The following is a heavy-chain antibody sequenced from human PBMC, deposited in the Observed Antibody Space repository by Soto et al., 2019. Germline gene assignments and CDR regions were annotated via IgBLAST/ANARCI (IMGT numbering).Heavy chain of an antibody. CDR3: AKPQRAVTDSYYYGMDV. Sequence: GGSLRLSCAASGFTFSSYAMSWVRQAPGKGLEWVSAISGSGGSTYYADSVKGRFTISRDNSKNTLYLQMNSLRAEDTAVYYCAKPQRAVTDSYYYGMDVWGQGTTVTVSS. CDR2: ISGSGGST. CDR1: GFTFSSYA. J-gene: IGHJ6*02. D-gene: IGHD4-4*01. V-gene: IGHV3-23*01.